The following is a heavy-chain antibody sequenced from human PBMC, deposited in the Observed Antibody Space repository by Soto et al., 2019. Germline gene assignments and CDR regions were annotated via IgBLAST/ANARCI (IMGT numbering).Heavy chain of an antibody. Sequence: SETLSLTCAVYGGSFSGYYWSWIRQPPGKGLEWIGEINHSGSTNYNPSLKSRVTISVDTSENQFSLKLSSVTAADTAVYYCARSLGKTYYYDSSRPSWGQGTLVTV. J-gene: IGHJ4*02. CDR1: GGSFSGYY. D-gene: IGHD3-22*01. V-gene: IGHV4-34*01. CDR2: INHSGST. CDR3: ARSLGKTYYYDSSRPS.